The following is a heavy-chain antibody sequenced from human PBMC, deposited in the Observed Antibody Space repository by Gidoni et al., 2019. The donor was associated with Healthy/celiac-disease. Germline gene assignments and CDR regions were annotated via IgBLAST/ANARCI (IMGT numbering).Heavy chain of an antibody. J-gene: IGHJ4*02. D-gene: IGHD3-16*01. CDR2: IYYRGST. CDR3: ARHRSGWGFDY. CDR1: GCSISSSSYY. Sequence: QLQLQVSGPGLVKPSETLSLTCTVSGCSISSSSYYWGWIRQPPGKGVEWIGSIYYRGSTYYNTSLKSRVTISVDTSKNQYSLKLSAVTAADTAVYYCARHRSGWGFDYWGQGTLVTVSS. V-gene: IGHV4-39*01.